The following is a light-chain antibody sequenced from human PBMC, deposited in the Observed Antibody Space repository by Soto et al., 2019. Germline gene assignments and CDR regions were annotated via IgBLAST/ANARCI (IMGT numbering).Light chain of an antibody. V-gene: IGKV1-5*03. Sequence: DIQMTQSPSTLSASVGDRVTITCRASQSISSWLAWYQQKPGKAPTLLFYKASSLESGVPSRFSGSSSGTEFTLTISSLQPDDFATYYCKQYNSYPWTFGHGTKVEIK. CDR3: KQYNSYPWT. J-gene: IGKJ1*01. CDR2: KAS. CDR1: QSISSW.